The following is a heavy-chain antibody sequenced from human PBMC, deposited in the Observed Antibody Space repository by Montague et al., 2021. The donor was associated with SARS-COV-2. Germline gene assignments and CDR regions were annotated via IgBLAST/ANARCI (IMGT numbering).Heavy chain of an antibody. V-gene: IGHV3-11*06. CDR3: ARGGSGYDSPLEY. J-gene: IGHJ4*02. CDR1: GFTFSDYY. CDR2: ISGSTYT. Sequence: SLRLSCAASGFTFSDYYMFWIRQSPGKGLEYISYISGSTYTNYADSVKGRFTISRDNTKDSLFLQMNSLGAEDTAVYYCARGGSGYDSPLEYWGQGALVTVSS. D-gene: IGHD6-25*01.